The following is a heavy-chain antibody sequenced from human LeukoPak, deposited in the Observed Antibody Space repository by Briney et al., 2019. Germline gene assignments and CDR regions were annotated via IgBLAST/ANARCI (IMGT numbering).Heavy chain of an antibody. CDR3: ARTTYSSGWYGVYYYYYGMDV. Sequence: ASVKVSCKASGYTFTGYYMHWVRQAPGQGLEWMGWINPNSGGTNYAQKSQGRVTMTRDTSISTAYMELSRLRSDDTAVYYCARTTYSSGWYGVYYYYYGMDVWGQGTTVTVSS. CDR1: GYTFTGYY. J-gene: IGHJ6*02. CDR2: INPNSGGT. V-gene: IGHV1-2*02. D-gene: IGHD6-19*01.